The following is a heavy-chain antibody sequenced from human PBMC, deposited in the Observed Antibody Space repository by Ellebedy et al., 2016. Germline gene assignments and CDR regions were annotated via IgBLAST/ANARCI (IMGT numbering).Heavy chain of an antibody. CDR1: GFTFATYW. CDR3: VNVLGGY. J-gene: IGHJ4*02. Sequence: GGSLRLXCAASGFTFATYWMTWVRRAPGKGLVWVSRINSDGNIASYAESVKGRFTISRDNAKNTLYLQMNSLRAEDTAVYYCVNVLGGYWGQGTLVTVSS. D-gene: IGHD3-16*01. V-gene: IGHV3-74*01. CDR2: INSDGNIA.